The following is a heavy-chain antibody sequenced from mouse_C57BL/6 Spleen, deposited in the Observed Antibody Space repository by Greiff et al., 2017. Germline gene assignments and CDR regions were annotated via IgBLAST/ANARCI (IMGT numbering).Heavy chain of an antibody. CDR2: IDPETGGT. D-gene: IGHD5-1-1*01. CDR1: GYTFTDYE. J-gene: IGHJ4*01. V-gene: IGHV1-15*01. CDR3: TRKGIPFYAMDY. Sequence: VQLQQSGAELVRPGASVTLSCKASGYTFTDYEMHWVKQTPVHGLEWIGAIDPETGGTAYNQKFKGKAILTADKSSSTAYMELRSLTSEDSAVYYCTRKGIPFYAMDYWGQGTSVTVSS.